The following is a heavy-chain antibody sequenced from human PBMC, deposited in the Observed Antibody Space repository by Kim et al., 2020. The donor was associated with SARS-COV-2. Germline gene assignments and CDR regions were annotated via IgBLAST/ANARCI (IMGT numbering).Heavy chain of an antibody. CDR2: VSYDGSEK. CDR3: ARENWGTYDY. V-gene: IGHV3-33*08. D-gene: IGHD7-27*01. CDR1: GFIFNNYG. Sequence: GGSLRLSCAASGFIFNNYGMHWVRQTPGKGLEWVAVVSYDGSEKYYADSVKGRFTISRDNSKNTLYLQMNSLRAEDTAVYYCARENWGTYDYWGQGTLVTVSS. J-gene: IGHJ4*02.